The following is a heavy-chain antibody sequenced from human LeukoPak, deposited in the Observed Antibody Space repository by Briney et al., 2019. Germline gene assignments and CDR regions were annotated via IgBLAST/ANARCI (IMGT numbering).Heavy chain of an antibody. CDR2: IYYSGFS. V-gene: IGHV4-59*08. J-gene: IGHJ4*02. CDR1: SGSISNYY. Sequence: SETLSLTCTVSSGSISNYYWSWIRQPPGKRLEWIAYIYYSGFSRYNPSLKSRVTMSVDTSVNQFSLKVNSVTAADTAVYYCAGHALRYDSSFDSWGLGTLVTVSS. CDR3: AGHALRYDSSFDS. D-gene: IGHD6-13*01.